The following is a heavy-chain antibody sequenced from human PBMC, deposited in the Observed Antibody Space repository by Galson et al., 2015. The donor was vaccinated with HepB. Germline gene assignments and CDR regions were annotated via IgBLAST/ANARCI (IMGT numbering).Heavy chain of an antibody. CDR3: ARGRYCSSTSCSVNYYYYYMDV. D-gene: IGHD2-2*01. Sequence: TCAVYGGSFSGYYWSWIRQPPGKGLEWIGEINHSGSTNYNPSLKSRVTISVDTSKNQFSLKLSSVTAADTAVYYCARGRYCSSTSCSVNYYYYYMDVWGKGTTVTVSS. J-gene: IGHJ6*03. CDR2: INHSGST. V-gene: IGHV4-34*01. CDR1: GGSFSGYY.